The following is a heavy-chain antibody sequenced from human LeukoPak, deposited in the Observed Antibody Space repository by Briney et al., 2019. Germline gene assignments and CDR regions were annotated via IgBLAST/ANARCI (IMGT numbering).Heavy chain of an antibody. D-gene: IGHD5-12*01. J-gene: IGHJ4*02. CDR1: GGSISSGDYY. CDR3: ARVRGGLRFLAY. Sequence: SETLSLTCTVSGGSISSGDYYWSWIRQPPGKGLEWIGYIYYSGSTYYNPSLKSRVTISVDTSKNQFSLKLSSVTAADTAVYYCARVRGGLRFLAYWGQGTLVTVSS. CDR2: IYYSGST. V-gene: IGHV4-30-4*01.